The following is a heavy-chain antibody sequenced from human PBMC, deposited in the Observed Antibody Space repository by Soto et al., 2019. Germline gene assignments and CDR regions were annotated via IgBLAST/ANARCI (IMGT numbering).Heavy chain of an antibody. CDR1: GFTFSTYA. CDR3: AKRGYNYGFLFDC. D-gene: IGHD5-18*01. Sequence: EVQLLESGGGLVQPGGSLRLSCAASGFTFSTYAMSWVRQAPGKGLEWVSTIDNSGGITYYADSVKGRFTISRDNSKNTLYLQMNSLRAEDTAVYYCAKRGYNYGFLFDCWGQGTLVTVSS. CDR2: IDNSGGIT. J-gene: IGHJ4*02. V-gene: IGHV3-23*05.